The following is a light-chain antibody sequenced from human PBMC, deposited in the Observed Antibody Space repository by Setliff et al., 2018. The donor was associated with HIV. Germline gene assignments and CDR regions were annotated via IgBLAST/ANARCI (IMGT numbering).Light chain of an antibody. CDR3: SSYAGSNRV. Sequence: QSVLTQPPSASGSPGQSVTISCTGTSSDVGGYPYVSWYQQHPGKAPKLMIFEVSERPSGVPDRFSGSKSGNTASLPVSGLQAEDEADYYCSSYAGSNRVFGTGTKVTVL. V-gene: IGLV2-8*01. CDR2: EVS. CDR1: SSDVGGYPY. J-gene: IGLJ1*01.